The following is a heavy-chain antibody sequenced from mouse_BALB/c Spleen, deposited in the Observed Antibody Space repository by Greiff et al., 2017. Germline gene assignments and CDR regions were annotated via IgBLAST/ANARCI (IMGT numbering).Heavy chain of an antibody. CDR1: GFSLTGYG. Sequence: VMLVESGPGLVAPSQSLSITCTVSGFSLTGYGVNWVRQPPGKGLEWLGMIWGDGSTDYNSALKSRLSISKDNSKSQVFLKMNSLQTDDTARYYCARDSYYDGSRNAMDYWGQGTSVTVSS. CDR3: ARDSYYDGSRNAMDY. CDR2: IWGDGST. J-gene: IGHJ4*01. V-gene: IGHV2-6-7*01. D-gene: IGHD1-1*01.